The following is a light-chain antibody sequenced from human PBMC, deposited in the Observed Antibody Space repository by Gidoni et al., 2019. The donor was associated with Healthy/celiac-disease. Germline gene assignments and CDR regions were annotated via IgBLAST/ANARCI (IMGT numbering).Light chain of an antibody. J-gene: IGLJ1*01. CDR2: SNN. CDR3: AAWDDSMTGYV. Sequence: QSMLTQTPSASGTPGQRVTISCSGSRPNIGPNFVSWYKHLPGTAPTLLIHSNNERPSGVPARFSASKSGPSASLAISGLRSEDEADYYCAAWDDSMTGYVFGSGTKVNVL. CDR1: RPNIGPNF. V-gene: IGLV1-47*02.